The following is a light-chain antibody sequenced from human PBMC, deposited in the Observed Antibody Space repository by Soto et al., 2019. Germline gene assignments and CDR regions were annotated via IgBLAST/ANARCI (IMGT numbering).Light chain of an antibody. CDR3: QQYGRSPIFT. J-gene: IGKJ3*01. CDR2: GAT. CDR1: QIVSSNY. V-gene: IGKV3-20*01. Sequence: EIVLTQSPGTLSLSPGERATLSCRASQIVSSNYLAWYQQKPGQAPRLLIYGATNRATGIPDRFSCSVSGADFTLTIISLEHEDFVVYYCQQYGRSPIFTFGRGTKVDI.